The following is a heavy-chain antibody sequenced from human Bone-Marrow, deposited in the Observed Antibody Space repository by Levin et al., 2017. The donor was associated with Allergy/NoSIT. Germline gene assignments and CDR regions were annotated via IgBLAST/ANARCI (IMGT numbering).Heavy chain of an antibody. CDR2: IGDSGGST. J-gene: IGHJ4*02. Sequence: AASVKVSCAASGFTFYDYAMSWVRQAPGTGLEWFSAIGDSGGSTYYADSVKGRFTISRDNSKNTLFLQMNGLRAEDTAIYYCVKGSAGGRPYYFDYWGQGTLVIVSS. CDR1: GFTFYDYA. V-gene: IGHV3-23*01. CDR3: VKGSAGGRPYYFDY. D-gene: IGHD4-23*01.